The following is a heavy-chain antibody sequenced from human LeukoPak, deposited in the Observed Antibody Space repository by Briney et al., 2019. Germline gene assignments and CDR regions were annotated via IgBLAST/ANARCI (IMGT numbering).Heavy chain of an antibody. Sequence: SETLSLTCTASGGSISGYYWSWIRQPPGKGLEWIGYIYDSGSTNYNPSLKSRVTMSVDTSKNQFSLKLSSVTAADTAVYYCARVSLDYGDYVAGHWGQGTLVTVSS. CDR3: ARVSLDYGDYVAGH. D-gene: IGHD4-17*01. V-gene: IGHV4-59*01. CDR2: IYDSGST. CDR1: GGSISGYY. J-gene: IGHJ4*02.